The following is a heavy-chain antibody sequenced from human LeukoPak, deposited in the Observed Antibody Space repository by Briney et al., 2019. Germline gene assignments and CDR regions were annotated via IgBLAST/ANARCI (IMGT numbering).Heavy chain of an antibody. CDR3: ARVTGYRIEDYFDY. Sequence: SETLSLTCIVPGGSISSYYWSWIRQPPGKGLEWIGYIYYSGSTNYNPSLKSRVTISVETSKNEFSLKLRSVTAADTAVYYCARVTGYRIEDYFDYWGQGTLVTVSS. V-gene: IGHV4-59*01. CDR1: GGSISSYY. D-gene: IGHD6-13*01. J-gene: IGHJ4*02. CDR2: IYYSGST.